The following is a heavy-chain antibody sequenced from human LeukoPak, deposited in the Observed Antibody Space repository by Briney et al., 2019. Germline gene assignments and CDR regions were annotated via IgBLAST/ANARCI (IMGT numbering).Heavy chain of an antibody. CDR2: ISGSGGST. J-gene: IGHJ4*02. Sequence: GGSLRLSCAASGFTFSSYAMSWVRQAPGKGLEWVSAISGSGGSTYYADSVKGRFTISRDNSKNTLYLQMNSLRAEDTAVYYCAKGGYCSGGSCYAVGPTDLYFDYWGQGTLVTVSS. D-gene: IGHD2-15*01. V-gene: IGHV3-23*01. CDR3: AKGGYCSGGSCYAVGPTDLYFDY. CDR1: GFTFSSYA.